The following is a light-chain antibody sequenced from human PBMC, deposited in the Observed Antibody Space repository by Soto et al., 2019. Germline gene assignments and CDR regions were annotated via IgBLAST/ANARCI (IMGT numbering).Light chain of an antibody. CDR2: GAS. Sequence: EIVLTQSPGTLSLSPGERATLSCRASQSIAGVYLAWYQQKPGQAPRLLIYGASSRATGIPDRFSGSGSGTEFALTISRLEPEDFSVYYCQQYGGLPRTFGQGTKAEIK. CDR3: QQYGGLPRT. J-gene: IGKJ1*01. CDR1: QSIAGVY. V-gene: IGKV3-20*01.